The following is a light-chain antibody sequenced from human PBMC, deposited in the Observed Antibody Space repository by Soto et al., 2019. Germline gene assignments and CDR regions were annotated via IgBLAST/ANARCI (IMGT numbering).Light chain of an antibody. V-gene: IGKV1-5*03. CDR1: QTIDSW. J-gene: IGKJ1*01. CDR2: KAS. Sequence: DIRTTQSPSTVSASVEDRVTITCRASQTIDSWLAWYQQRPGKPPNLLIYKASTLASGVPSRFSGSGSGTEFTLTINSLQPDDFATYYCQQYHSYSGTFGQGTKVDI. CDR3: QQYHSYSGT.